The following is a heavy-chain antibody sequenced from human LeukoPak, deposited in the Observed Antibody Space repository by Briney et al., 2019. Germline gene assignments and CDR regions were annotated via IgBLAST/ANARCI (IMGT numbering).Heavy chain of an antibody. V-gene: IGHV3-11*01. D-gene: IGHD1-7*01. Sequence: GGSLRLSYAASGFTFSDFSMHWIRQAPGKGLEWISYISTSGSTIHYADSAKGRFSISRDNARNSLFLEMSSLRAEDTAVYFCAGRIPTTASHYFDSWGQGSLVTVSS. CDR3: AGRIPTTASHYFDS. CDR1: GFTFSDFS. J-gene: IGHJ4*02. CDR2: ISTSGSTI.